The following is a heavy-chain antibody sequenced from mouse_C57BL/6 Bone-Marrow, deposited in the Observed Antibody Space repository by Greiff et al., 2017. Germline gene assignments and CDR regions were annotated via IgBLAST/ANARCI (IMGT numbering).Heavy chain of an antibody. CDR3: ARVGAQASFAY. V-gene: IGHV5-4*03. CDR1: GFTFSSYA. CDR2: ISDGGSYT. J-gene: IGHJ3*01. Sequence: VMLVESGGGLVKPGGSLKLSCAASGFTFSSYAMSWVRQTPEKRLEWVATISDGGSYTYYPDNVKGRFTISRDNAKNNLYLQMSHLKSEDTAMYYCARVGAQASFAYWGQGTLVTVSA. D-gene: IGHD3-2*02.